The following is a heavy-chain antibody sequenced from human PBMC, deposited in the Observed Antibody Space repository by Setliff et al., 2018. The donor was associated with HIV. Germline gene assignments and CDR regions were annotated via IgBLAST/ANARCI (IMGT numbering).Heavy chain of an antibody. J-gene: IGHJ3*02. V-gene: IGHV1-2*02. Sequence: ASVKVSCKASGYTFIGYYMHWVRQAPGQGLEWMGWINPNSGGTNYAQKFQGRVTMTRDTSNSTAYMELSRLRSDDTAVYYCARDYQVVVVAATMADIWGQGTMGTVS. D-gene: IGHD2-15*01. CDR1: GYTFIGYY. CDR3: ARDYQVVVVAATMADI. CDR2: INPNSGGT.